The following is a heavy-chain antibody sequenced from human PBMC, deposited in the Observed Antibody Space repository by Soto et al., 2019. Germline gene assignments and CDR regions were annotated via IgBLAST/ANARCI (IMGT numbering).Heavy chain of an antibody. D-gene: IGHD4-17*01. CDR1: GFSLSTSGVG. V-gene: IGHV2-5*02. CDR2: IYWDDDK. Sequence: QITLKESGPTLVKPTQTLTLTCTFSGFSLSTSGVGVGWIRQPPGKALEWLALIYWDDDKRYSPSLKSRLTISNDTAKIQVVSTMTNMEPVDTATYYCAHMTTVTTGRYFDYWGQGTLVTVSS. J-gene: IGHJ4*02. CDR3: AHMTTVTTGRYFDY.